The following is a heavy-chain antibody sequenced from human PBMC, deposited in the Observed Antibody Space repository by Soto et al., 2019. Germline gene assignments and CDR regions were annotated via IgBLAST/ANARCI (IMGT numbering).Heavy chain of an antibody. Sequence: GESLKISCKGSGYSFTSYWIGWVRQMPGKGLEWMGIIYPGDSDTRYSPSFQGQVTISADKSISTAYLQWSSLKASDTAMYYCSRHAEYYDFWSGYPNWFDPWGQGTLVTVSS. V-gene: IGHV5-51*01. D-gene: IGHD3-3*01. CDR2: IYPGDSDT. CDR1: GYSFTSYW. CDR3: SRHAEYYDFWSGYPNWFDP. J-gene: IGHJ5*02.